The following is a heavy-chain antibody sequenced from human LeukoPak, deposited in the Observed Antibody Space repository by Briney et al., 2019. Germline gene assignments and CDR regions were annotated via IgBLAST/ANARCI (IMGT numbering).Heavy chain of an antibody. CDR2: IYYSGST. CDR3: ARAAYYDILTGYYSSWFDP. Sequence: SETLSLTCTVSGGSISSYYWSWIRQPPGKGLEWIGYIYYSGSTNYNPSLKSRVTISVDTSKNQFSLKLSSVTAADTAVYYCARAAYYDILTGYYSSWFDPWGQGTLVTVSS. CDR1: GGSISSYY. D-gene: IGHD3-9*01. J-gene: IGHJ5*02. V-gene: IGHV4-59*01.